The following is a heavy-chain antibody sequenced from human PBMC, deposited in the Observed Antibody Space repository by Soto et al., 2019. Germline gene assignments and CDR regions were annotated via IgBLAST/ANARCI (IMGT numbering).Heavy chain of an antibody. CDR2: ISWNSGHI. J-gene: IGHJ4*02. CDR3: VRSKGGYSYGTPFDY. CDR1: GFTFDDYA. Sequence: EVQLEESGGALVQPGRSLRLSCAASGFTFDDYAMYWVRQVLGKGLEWVSSISWNSGHIGYADSVKGRFTTSRDNAKHSLYLQMNSLRPEDTALSYCVRSKGGYSYGTPFDYWGQGTLVTVSS. D-gene: IGHD5-18*01. V-gene: IGHV3-9*01.